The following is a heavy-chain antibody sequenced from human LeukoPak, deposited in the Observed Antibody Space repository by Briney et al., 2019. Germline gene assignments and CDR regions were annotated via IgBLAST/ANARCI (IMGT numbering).Heavy chain of an antibody. CDR3: AKDIGSTVTYYFDY. D-gene: IGHD4-17*01. CDR2: ISWNSGSI. J-gene: IGHJ4*02. V-gene: IGHV3-9*03. CDR1: GFTFDDYA. Sequence: GGSLRLPCTASGFTFDDYALHWVRQAPGKGLEWVSGISWNSGSIGYADSVKGRFTISRDNAKNSLYLQMNSLRAEDMALYYCAKDIGSTVTYYFDYWGQGTLVTVSS.